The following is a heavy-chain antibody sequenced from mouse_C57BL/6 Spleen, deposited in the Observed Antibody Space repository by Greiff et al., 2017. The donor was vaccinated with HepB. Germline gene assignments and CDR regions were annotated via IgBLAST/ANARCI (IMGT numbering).Heavy chain of an antibody. J-gene: IGHJ2*01. CDR1: GFTFSNYW. CDR2: IRLKSDNYAT. Sequence: DVQLQESGGGLVQPGGSMKLSCVASGFTFSNYWMNWVRQSPEKGLEWVAQIRLKSDNYATHYAESVKGRFTISRDDSKSSVYLQMNNLRAEDTGIYYCTVITTITRAFFDYWGQGTTLTVSS. V-gene: IGHV6-3*01. CDR3: TVITTITRAFFDY. D-gene: IGHD1-1*01.